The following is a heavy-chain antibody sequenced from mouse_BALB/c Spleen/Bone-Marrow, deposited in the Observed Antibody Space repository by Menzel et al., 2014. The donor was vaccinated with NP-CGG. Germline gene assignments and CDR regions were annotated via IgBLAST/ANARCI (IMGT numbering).Heavy chain of an antibody. CDR3: ARGSSYFDY. V-gene: IGHV5-4*02. J-gene: IGHJ2*01. Sequence: VHLVESGGVLVPPGGSLKLSCAASGFTFSAYYMSSVRLLLEKRLAWVATLRDGGSYPYYPDSVKGRFTISRDNAKNNLYLQMSSLKSEDTAMYYCARGSSYFDYWGQGTTLTV. D-gene: IGHD1-1*01. CDR2: LRDGGSYP. CDR1: GFTFSAYY.